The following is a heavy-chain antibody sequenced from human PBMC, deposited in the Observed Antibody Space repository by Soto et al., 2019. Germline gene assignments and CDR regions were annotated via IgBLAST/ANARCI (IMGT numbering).Heavy chain of an antibody. CDR2: VTSSSDRT. CDR3: AEGGFYDGFDY. J-gene: IGHJ4*02. D-gene: IGHD5-12*01. Sequence: QAPGKGLEWVSSVTSSSDRTYYAASVKGRFTISRDNSKNTLFLQMNSLRAEDTALYYCAEGGFYDGFDYWGQGTLVTVSS. V-gene: IGHV3-23*01.